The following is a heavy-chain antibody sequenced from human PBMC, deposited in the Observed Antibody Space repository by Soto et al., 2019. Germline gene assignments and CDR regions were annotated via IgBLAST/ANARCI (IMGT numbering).Heavy chain of an antibody. Sequence: PSVKVSCKASGYTFTSYCISWVRQAPGQGLEWMGWISAYNGNTNYAQKLQGRVTMTTDTSTSTAYMELRSLRSDDTAVYYCARSDSSGYYFWFDPWGQGTLVTVSS. V-gene: IGHV1-18*01. CDR1: GYTFTSYC. CDR2: ISAYNGNT. J-gene: IGHJ5*02. CDR3: ARSDSSGYYFWFDP. D-gene: IGHD3-22*01.